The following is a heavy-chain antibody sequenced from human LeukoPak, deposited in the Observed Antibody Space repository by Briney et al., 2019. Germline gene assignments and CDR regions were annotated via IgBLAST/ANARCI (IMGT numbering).Heavy chain of an antibody. V-gene: IGHV3-33*01. J-gene: IGHJ4*02. D-gene: IGHD6-19*01. CDR1: GLTFSSYG. Sequence: GGSLRLSCAASGLTFSSYGMHWVRQAPGKGLEWVAVIWYDGSNKYYADSVKGRFTISRDNSKNTLYLQMNSLRAEDTAVYYCARRQYSSGWYSLDYWGQGTLVTVSS. CDR3: ARRQYSSGWYSLDY. CDR2: IWYDGSNK.